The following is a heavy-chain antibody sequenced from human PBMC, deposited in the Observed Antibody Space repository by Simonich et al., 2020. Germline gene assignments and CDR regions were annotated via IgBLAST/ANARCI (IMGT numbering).Heavy chain of an antibody. CDR1: TFSSYY. J-gene: IGHJ3*02. D-gene: IGHD7-27*01. CDR3: ARSTWGSGAFDI. V-gene: IGHV3-13*01. Sequence: TFSSYYMHWVRQATGKGLEWVSAIITAGDTYYPGSVKGRFTISREKAKNSLYLQMNRLRAGDTAVYYCARSTWGSGAFDIWGQGTMVTVSS. CDR2: IITAGDT.